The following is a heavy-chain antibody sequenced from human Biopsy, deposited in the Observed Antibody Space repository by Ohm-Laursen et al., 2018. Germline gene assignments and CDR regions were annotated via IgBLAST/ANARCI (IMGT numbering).Heavy chain of an antibody. V-gene: IGHV4-59*01. CDR2: ISNRGST. D-gene: IGHD3-3*01. Sequence: GTLSLTCAVSGGSISSDYWNWIRQSPGKGLEWIGYISNRGSTNYNPSLRGRVTISVDTSKNQFSLKLSSVTAADTAVFFCARLYRLDDYWNDDPPDAFDVWGQGTMATVSS. J-gene: IGHJ3*01. CDR1: GGSISSDY. CDR3: ARLYRLDDYWNDDPPDAFDV.